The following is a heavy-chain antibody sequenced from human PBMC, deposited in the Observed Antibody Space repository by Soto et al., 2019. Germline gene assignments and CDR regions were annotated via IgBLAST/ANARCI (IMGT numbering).Heavy chain of an antibody. CDR2: ISGSGGST. CDR1: GFTFSSYA. V-gene: IGHV3-23*01. J-gene: IGHJ6*02. Sequence: EVQLLESGGGLVQPGGSLRLSCAASGFTFSSYAMNWVRQGPGKGLEWVSLISGSGGSTYYADSVKGRFTISRDNSNNTLYLRMNSLRAEDTAVYYCAKDGPTVTTGYYGMDVWGQGTTVTVSS. D-gene: IGHD4-17*01. CDR3: AKDGPTVTTGYYGMDV.